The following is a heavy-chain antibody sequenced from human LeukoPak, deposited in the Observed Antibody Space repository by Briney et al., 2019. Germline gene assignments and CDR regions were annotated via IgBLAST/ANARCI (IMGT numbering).Heavy chain of an antibody. V-gene: IGHV4-39*01. Sequence: SETLSLTCTVSGGSISSTSYYWGWVRQPPGKGLEWIGTIYYSGPTYYNPSLKSRVTISGDTSKNQFSLKLSSVTAADTAVYYCARQDYYDLGINAWGQGTLVTVSS. CDR3: ARQDYYDLGINA. J-gene: IGHJ5*02. D-gene: IGHD3-22*01. CDR2: IYYSGPT. CDR1: GGSISSTSYY.